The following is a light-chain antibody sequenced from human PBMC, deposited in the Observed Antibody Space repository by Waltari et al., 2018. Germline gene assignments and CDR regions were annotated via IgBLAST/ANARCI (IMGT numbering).Light chain of an antibody. J-gene: IGKJ2*01. V-gene: IGKV1-5*03. CDR1: QSVGTW. CDR3: QQYSSFST. Sequence: DIEMTQSPPTVSASVGDSVTISCRISQSVGTWLARYQHKPGKAPKLLIYMASSLDSGVPSRFSGSGSGTDFTLTISSLQPDDFATYSCQQYSSFSTFGQGTKV. CDR2: MAS.